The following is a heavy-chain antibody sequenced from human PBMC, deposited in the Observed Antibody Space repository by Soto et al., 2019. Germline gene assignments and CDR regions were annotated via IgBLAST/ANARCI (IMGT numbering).Heavy chain of an antibody. J-gene: IGHJ6*02. CDR1: GYTFTSYA. CDR2: INAGNGNT. D-gene: IGHD6-13*01. V-gene: IGHV1-3*01. CDR3: ARAAAGIRNYYGMDV. Sequence: QVPLVQSGAEVKKPGASVKVSCKASGYTFTSYAMHWVRQAPGQRLEWMGWINAGNGNTKYSQKFQGRVTITRDTSASTAYMELSSLRSEDTAVYYCARAAAGIRNYYGMDVWGQGTTVTVSS.